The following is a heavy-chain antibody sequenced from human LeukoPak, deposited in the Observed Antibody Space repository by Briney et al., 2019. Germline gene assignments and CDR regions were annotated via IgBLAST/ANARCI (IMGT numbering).Heavy chain of an antibody. J-gene: IGHJ5*02. V-gene: IGHV3-7*01. CDR1: GFTFSSYW. D-gene: IGHD6-13*01. Sequence: PGGSLRLSCAASGFTFSSYWMSWVRQAPGKGLEWVANIKQDGSEKYYVDSVKGRFTISRENAKNSLYLQMNSLRAEDTAVYYCARVSSSWLYNWFDPWGQGTLVTVSS. CDR2: IKQDGSEK. CDR3: ARVSSSWLYNWFDP.